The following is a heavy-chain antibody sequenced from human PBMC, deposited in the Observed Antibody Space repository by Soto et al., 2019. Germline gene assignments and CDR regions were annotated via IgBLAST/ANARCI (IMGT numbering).Heavy chain of an antibody. J-gene: IGHJ6*02. CDR2: INHSGST. D-gene: IGHD3-3*01. Sequence: SETLSLTCAVYGGSFSGYYWSWIRQPPGKGLEWIGEINHSGSTNYNPSLKSRVTISVDTSKNQFSLKLSSVTAADTAVYYCARGDRSPYYDFWSGYPGGYYGMDVWGQGTTVTVSS. V-gene: IGHV4-34*01. CDR1: GGSFSGYY. CDR3: ARGDRSPYYDFWSGYPGGYYGMDV.